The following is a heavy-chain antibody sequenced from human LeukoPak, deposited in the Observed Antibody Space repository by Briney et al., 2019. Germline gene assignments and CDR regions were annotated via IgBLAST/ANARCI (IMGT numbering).Heavy chain of an antibody. CDR3: ARWGAYSSSSGYYFDY. V-gene: IGHV4-4*09. CDR1: GGSISSYY. Sequence: SETLSLTCTVSGGSISSYYWSWIRQPPGKGLEWIGYIYTSGSTNYNSSLKSRVTISVDTSKNQFSLKLSSVTAADTAVYYCARWGAYSSSSGYYFDYWGQGTLVTVSS. D-gene: IGHD6-6*01. CDR2: IYTSGST. J-gene: IGHJ4*02.